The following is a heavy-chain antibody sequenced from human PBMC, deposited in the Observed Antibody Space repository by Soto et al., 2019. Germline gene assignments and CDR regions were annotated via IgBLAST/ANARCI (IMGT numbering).Heavy chain of an antibody. J-gene: IGHJ4*02. Sequence: EVQLMESGGGLVQPGGSLRLSCAASGFSYSRYAMSWVRQAPGKGLEWVSGVSANGDTTNYADSVKGRFTISRDNSKNTVDLQMGSLRPEDAAVYYCVKGRGEGYCTGGSCSFDNWGQGTLVTVSS. V-gene: IGHV3-23*01. CDR1: GFSYSRYA. CDR2: VSANGDTT. D-gene: IGHD2-8*02. CDR3: VKGRGEGYCTGGSCSFDN.